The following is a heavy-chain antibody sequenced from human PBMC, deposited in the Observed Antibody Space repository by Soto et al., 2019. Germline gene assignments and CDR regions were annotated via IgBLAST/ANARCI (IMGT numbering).Heavy chain of an antibody. Sequence: GGSLRLSCAASGFTFSTYAMSWVRQAPGKGLEWVSSIRGSGGSTYYADSVKGRFTISRDNSKNTLYLQMISLRAEDTAVYYCAKVDSSSWFLVYYFDYWGQGTLVTVSS. V-gene: IGHV3-23*01. CDR1: GFTFSTYA. D-gene: IGHD6-13*01. CDR2: IRGSGGST. J-gene: IGHJ4*02. CDR3: AKVDSSSWFLVYYFDY.